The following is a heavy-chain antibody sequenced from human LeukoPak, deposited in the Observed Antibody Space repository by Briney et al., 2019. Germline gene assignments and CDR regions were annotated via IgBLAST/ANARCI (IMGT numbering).Heavy chain of an antibody. D-gene: IGHD3-22*01. CDR3: ARAEKSTIPYYYDSSGYYIDY. CDR2: MNPNSGNT. CDR1: GYTFTSYD. V-gene: IGHV1-8*01. J-gene: IGHJ4*02. Sequence: GASVKVSCKASGYTFTSYDINWVRQATGQGLEWMGWMNPNSGNTGCAQKFQGRVTMTRNTSISTAYMELSSLRSEDTAVYYCARAEKSTIPYYYDSSGYYIDYWGQGTLVTVSS.